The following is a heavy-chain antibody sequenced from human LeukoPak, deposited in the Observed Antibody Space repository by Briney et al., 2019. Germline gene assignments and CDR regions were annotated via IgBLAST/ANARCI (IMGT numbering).Heavy chain of an antibody. CDR2: IYYTGST. V-gene: IGHV4-61*01. CDR1: GGSISSGPFY. J-gene: IGHJ5*02. D-gene: IGHD2-15*01. CDR3: ARGNSWPSPGS. Sequence: SETLSLTCIVSGGSISSGPFYWIWIRQPPGKGLEWIGFIYYTGSTNYNPSLKSRVTISVVTSKNQFSLKLSSVTAADTAVYYCARGNSWPSPGSWGQGTLLTVSS.